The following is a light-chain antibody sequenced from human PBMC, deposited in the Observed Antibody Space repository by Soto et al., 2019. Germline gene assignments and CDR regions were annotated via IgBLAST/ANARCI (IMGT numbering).Light chain of an antibody. CDR3: QQYSHYWA. Sequence: DMQMTQSPSTLSASVGDRVNITCRASQSISNWLAWYQQKPGKAPKLLIYKTSNLDSGVPSRFSGSGSGTEFTLTISSLQPDDFATYYCQQYSHYWAFGQGTKVEIK. J-gene: IGKJ1*01. CDR1: QSISNW. CDR2: KTS. V-gene: IGKV1-5*03.